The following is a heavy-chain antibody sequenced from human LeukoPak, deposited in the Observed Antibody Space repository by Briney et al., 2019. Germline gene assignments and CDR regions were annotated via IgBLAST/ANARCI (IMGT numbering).Heavy chain of an antibody. CDR1: GFTFTSYW. J-gene: IGHJ4*02. D-gene: IGHD3-3*01. Sequence: GGSLRLSCAASGFTFTSYWVSWVRQAPGKGLEWVANIKEDGSEKYYVDSVKGRFTISRDNAKNSLYLQMNSLRAEDTAVYYCARFRIGPYYDFWSGSFDYWGQGTLVTVSS. V-gene: IGHV3-7*01. CDR3: ARFRIGPYYDFWSGSFDY. CDR2: IKEDGSEK.